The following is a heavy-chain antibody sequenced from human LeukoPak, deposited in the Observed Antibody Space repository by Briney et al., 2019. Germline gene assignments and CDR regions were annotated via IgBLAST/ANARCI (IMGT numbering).Heavy chain of an antibody. CDR3: ASRCSGGSCYFDY. V-gene: IGHV4-34*01. Sequence: SETLSLTCAVYGGSFSGYYWSWIRQPPGKGLEWIGEINHSGSTNYNPSLKSRVTISVDTSKNLFSLKLSSVTAADTAVYYCASRCSGGSCYFDYWGQGTLVTVSS. D-gene: IGHD2-15*01. CDR1: GGSFSGYY. J-gene: IGHJ4*02. CDR2: INHSGST.